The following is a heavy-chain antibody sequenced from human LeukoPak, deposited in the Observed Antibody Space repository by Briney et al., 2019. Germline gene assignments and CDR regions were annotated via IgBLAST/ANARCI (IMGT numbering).Heavy chain of an antibody. CDR2: IYDSGST. CDR1: GFTFSAYW. Sequence: GSLRLSCTASGFTFSAYWMFWIRQPPGKGLEWIGSIYDSGSTYYNPSLKSRVTISVDTSKNQFSLKLNSVTAADTAVYYCARHYGPWGQGTLVTVSS. D-gene: IGHD3-10*01. J-gene: IGHJ5*02. V-gene: IGHV4-39*01. CDR3: ARHYGP.